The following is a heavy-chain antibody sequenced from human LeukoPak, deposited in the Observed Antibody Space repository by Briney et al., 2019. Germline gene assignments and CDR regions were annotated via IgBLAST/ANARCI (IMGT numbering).Heavy chain of an antibody. Sequence: GGSLRLSCVASGFTFSSYSMNWVRQAPGKGLEWVSSISSSSSYIYYADSVKGRFTISRDNAKNSLYLQMNSLRAEDTAVYYCARERWDTAYVGFYYWGQGTLVTVSS. V-gene: IGHV3-21*01. CDR3: ARERWDTAYVGFYY. D-gene: IGHD5-18*01. CDR2: ISSSSSYI. J-gene: IGHJ4*02. CDR1: GFTFSSYS.